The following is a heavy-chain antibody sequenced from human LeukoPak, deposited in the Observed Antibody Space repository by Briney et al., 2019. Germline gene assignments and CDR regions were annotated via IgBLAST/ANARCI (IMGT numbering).Heavy chain of an antibody. CDR2: ITSSSSYI. CDR1: GFTFSSYS. Sequence: GGSLRLSCAASGFTFSSYSMNWVRQAPGKGLQWVSSITSSSSYIYYADSVKGRFTISRDNAKNSLYLQMNSLRAEDTAVYYCAKLSGFGELLSRDFDYWGQGTLVTVSS. CDR3: AKLSGFGELLSRDFDY. J-gene: IGHJ4*02. V-gene: IGHV3-21*01. D-gene: IGHD3-10*01.